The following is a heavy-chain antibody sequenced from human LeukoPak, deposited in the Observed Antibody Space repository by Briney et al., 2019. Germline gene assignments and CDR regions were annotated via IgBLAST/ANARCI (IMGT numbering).Heavy chain of an antibody. Sequence: SETLSLTCTVSGGSISSYYWSWIRQPAGKGLEWIGRIYTSGSTNYNPSLKSRATMSVDTSKNQFSLKLSSVTAADTAVYYCASAYCSGGSCYPYSFLYFDYWGQGTLVTVSS. J-gene: IGHJ4*02. V-gene: IGHV4-4*07. D-gene: IGHD2-15*01. CDR2: IYTSGST. CDR1: GGSISSYY. CDR3: ASAYCSGGSCYPYSFLYFDY.